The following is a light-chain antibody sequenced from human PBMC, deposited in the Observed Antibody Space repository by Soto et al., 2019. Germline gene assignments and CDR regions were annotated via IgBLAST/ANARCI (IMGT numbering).Light chain of an antibody. J-gene: IGKJ1*01. CDR1: QSISYW. Sequence: DIQMTQSPATLSASVGDRATITCRASQSISYWLAWFQQKAGKAPKLLIYEASRLESGVPSRISGSGSGTEFTLTISSLQPDDFATYYCQQYTSYPWTFGQGTRWIS. V-gene: IGKV1-5*03. CDR2: EAS. CDR3: QQYTSYPWT.